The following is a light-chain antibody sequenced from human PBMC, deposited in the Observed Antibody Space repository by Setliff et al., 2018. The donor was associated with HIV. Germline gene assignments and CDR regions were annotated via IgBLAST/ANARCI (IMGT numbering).Light chain of an antibody. CDR1: SSNIGSNT. J-gene: IGLJ1*01. V-gene: IGLV1-44*01. Sequence: QSVLAQPPSASGTPGQRVTMSCSGTSSNIGSNTVNWYQHLPGTAPKLLIYINNQRPSGVPDRFSGSKSGNTASLTISGLQAEDEADYYCSSYAGADAFDVFGTGTKVTVL. CDR2: INN. CDR3: SSYAGADAFDV.